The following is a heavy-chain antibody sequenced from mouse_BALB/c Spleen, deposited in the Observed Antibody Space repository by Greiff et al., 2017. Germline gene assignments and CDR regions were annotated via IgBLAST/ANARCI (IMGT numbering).Heavy chain of an antibody. CDR3: TRGYYGKYDYAMDY. Sequence: QVQLQQSGAELVRPGASVTLSCKASGYTFTDYEMHWVKQTPVHGLEWIGAIDPETGGTAYNQKFKGKATLTADKSSSTAYMELRSLTSEDSAVYYCTRGYYGKYDYAMDYWGQGTSVTVSS. CDR1: GYTFTDYE. V-gene: IGHV1-15*01. J-gene: IGHJ4*01. D-gene: IGHD2-1*01. CDR2: IDPETGGT.